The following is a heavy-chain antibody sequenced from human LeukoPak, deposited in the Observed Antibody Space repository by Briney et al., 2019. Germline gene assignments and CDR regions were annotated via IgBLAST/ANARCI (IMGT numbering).Heavy chain of an antibody. CDR2: VYRSGNT. J-gene: IGHJ4*02. Sequence: PSETLSLTCTLSGGSISEYYWSWIWQPPGKGPGWIGYVYRSGNTNYNPSLKSRVTISVDTSKNQFSLKLSSVTAADTAVYYCARGYSYVYVDYWGQGTLVTVSS. D-gene: IGHD5-18*01. CDR1: GGSISEYY. CDR3: ARGYSYVYVDY. V-gene: IGHV4-59*01.